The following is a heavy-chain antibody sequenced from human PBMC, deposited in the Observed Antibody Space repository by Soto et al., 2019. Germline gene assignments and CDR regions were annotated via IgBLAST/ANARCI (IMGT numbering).Heavy chain of an antibody. V-gene: IGHV4-39*01. CDR1: GDSLSTTPYY. D-gene: IGHD5-12*01. CDR2: IYYSGTT. CDR3: ARHAGMATSVDY. Sequence: SETLSLTCTVSGDSLSTTPYYWGWIRQPPGKGLEWIATIYYSGTTYYNPSLKSRVTISVDTSKNQFYLELRSVTAADTAMYYCARHAGMATSVDYWGQIPLVTVST. J-gene: IGHJ4*02.